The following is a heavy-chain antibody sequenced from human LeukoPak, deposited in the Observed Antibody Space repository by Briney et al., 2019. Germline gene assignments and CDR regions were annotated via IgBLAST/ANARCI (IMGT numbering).Heavy chain of an antibody. CDR3: ATGGAKSAAMTY. Sequence: SETLSLTCTVSGGSISSYYWSWIRQPPGKGLEWIGYIYYSGSTNYSPSLKSRVTISVDTSKNQFSLKLSSVTAADTAVYYCATGGAKSAAMTYWGQGTLVTVSS. CDR1: GGSISSYY. D-gene: IGHD2-2*01. CDR2: IYYSGST. V-gene: IGHV4-59*01. J-gene: IGHJ4*02.